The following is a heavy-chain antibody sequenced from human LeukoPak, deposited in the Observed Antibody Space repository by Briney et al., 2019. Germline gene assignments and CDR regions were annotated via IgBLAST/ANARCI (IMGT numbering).Heavy chain of an antibody. D-gene: IGHD1-26*01. V-gene: IGHV3-23*01. CDR1: GFTFSSSA. CDR2: ISNNGGYT. CDR3: ARPRTGAAGSPFDY. Sequence: GGSLRLSCAASGFTFSSSAMSWVRQAPGKGLEWVSAISNNGGYTYYADSVQGRFTISRDNSKSTLYLQMNSLRAEDTAVYYCARPRTGAAGSPFDYWGQGTLVTVSS. J-gene: IGHJ4*02.